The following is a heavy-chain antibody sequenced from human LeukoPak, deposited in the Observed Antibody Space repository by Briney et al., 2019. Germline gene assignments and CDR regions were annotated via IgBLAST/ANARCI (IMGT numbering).Heavy chain of an antibody. D-gene: IGHD5-24*01. V-gene: IGHV1-2*02. CDR3: ARGGDGNRRDFDY. Sequence: GASVKVSCKASGYTFTSYYMHWVRQAPGQGLEWMGWINPKSGGTNYAQKFQGRVTMTRDTSISTTYMELSRLRSDDTAVYYCARGGDGNRRDFDYWGQGTLVTVSS. CDR2: INPKSGGT. J-gene: IGHJ4*02. CDR1: GYTFTSYY.